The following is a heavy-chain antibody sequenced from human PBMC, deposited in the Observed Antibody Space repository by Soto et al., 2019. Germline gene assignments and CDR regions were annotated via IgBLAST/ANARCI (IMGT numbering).Heavy chain of an antibody. CDR1: GYTFTSYD. CDR2: MNPNSGNT. V-gene: IGHV1-8*01. D-gene: IGHD2-2*01. CDR3: ARVYLGYCSSTSCPSPQTYYYYYMDV. J-gene: IGHJ6*03. Sequence: ASVKVSCTASGYTFTSYDINWVRQATGQGLEWMGWMNPNSGNTGYAQKFQGRVTMTRNTSISTAYMELSSLRSEDTAVYYCARVYLGYCSSTSCPSPQTYYYYYMDVWGKGTTVTVSS.